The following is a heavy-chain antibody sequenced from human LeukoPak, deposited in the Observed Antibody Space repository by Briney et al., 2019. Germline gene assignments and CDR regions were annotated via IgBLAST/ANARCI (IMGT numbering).Heavy chain of an antibody. V-gene: IGHV4-34*01. CDR2: INHSGST. J-gene: IGHJ5*02. CDR1: GGSFSGYY. CDR3: ARGITTIT. D-gene: IGHD3-3*01. Sequence: SETLSLTCAVYGGSFSGYYWSWIRRPPGKGLEWIGEINHSGSTNYNPSLKSRVTISVDTSKNQFSLKLSSVTAADTAVYYCARGITTITWGQGTLVTVSS.